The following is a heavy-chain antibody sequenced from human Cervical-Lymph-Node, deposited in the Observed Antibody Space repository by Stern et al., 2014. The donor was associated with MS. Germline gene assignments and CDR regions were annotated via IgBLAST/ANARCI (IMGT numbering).Heavy chain of an antibody. V-gene: IGHV3-9*01. CDR3: AKDGSSSLTGGAFDI. D-gene: IGHD6-13*01. CDR2: ISWNSDNI. J-gene: IGHJ3*02. Sequence: EVQLVESGGGLVQPGRSLRLSCAVSGLTFDDYAMHWVRQAPGKGLEWVSGISWNSDNIGYAESGKGRFTISRDNVKNSLYLQMNTLRPEDTAFYYCAKDGSSSLTGGAFDIWGQGTMVTVSS. CDR1: GLTFDDYA.